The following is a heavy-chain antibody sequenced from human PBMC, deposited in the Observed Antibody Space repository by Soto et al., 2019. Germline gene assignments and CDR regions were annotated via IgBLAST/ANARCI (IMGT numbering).Heavy chain of an antibody. J-gene: IGHJ3*01. V-gene: IGHV3-74*01. CDR3: VRGDRGAFDL. D-gene: IGHD1-26*01. CDR1: GFTFSYYW. Sequence: EVQMVESGEGVVQPGEPLRLSCAASGFTFSYYWMHWVRQAPGKGLVWVSRIHSAGSSTTYADSVKGRFSISRDNARNTVYLQMNSLRAEDTAVYYCVRGDRGAFDLWGQGTVLTVSS. CDR2: IHSAGSST.